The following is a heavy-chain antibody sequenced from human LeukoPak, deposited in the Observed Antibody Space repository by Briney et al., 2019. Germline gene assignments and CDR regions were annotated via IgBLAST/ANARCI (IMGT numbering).Heavy chain of an antibody. CDR2: IYSGGRT. CDR3: TKRDSSSAKGAFDI. J-gene: IGHJ3*02. Sequence: QPGGSLRLSCTASGITVSSNDMCWVRQAPGKGLEWISLIYSGGRTDYADSVKGHFTISRDNSKNILYLQMNSLRAEDTAVYYCTKRDSSSAKGAFDIWGQGAMVTVSS. V-gene: IGHV3-53*01. D-gene: IGHD6-6*01. CDR1: GITVSSND.